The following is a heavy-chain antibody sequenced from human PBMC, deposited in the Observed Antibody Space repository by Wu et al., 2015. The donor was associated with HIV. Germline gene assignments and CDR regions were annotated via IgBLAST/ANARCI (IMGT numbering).Heavy chain of an antibody. CDR3: ARGDRFYAILTGYSKNWFDP. CDR1: GYTFTDYN. Sequence: QVQLVQSGAEMKKPGASVKVSCTASGYTFTDYNVHWVRQVPGQGLQWMGNINANSGRTNYAENFQGRVAMTRDTSVNTVYLELETLTSDDTALYFCARGDRFYAILTGYSKNWFDPGARGTLVSVSS. CDR2: INANSGRT. V-gene: IGHV1-2*02. D-gene: IGHD3-9*01. J-gene: IGHJ5*02.